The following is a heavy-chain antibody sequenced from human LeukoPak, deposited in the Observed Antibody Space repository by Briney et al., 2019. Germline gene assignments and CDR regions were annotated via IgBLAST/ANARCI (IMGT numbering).Heavy chain of an antibody. V-gene: IGHV4-59*12. CDR2: MYYSGTP. Sequence: SETLSLTCTVAGNSINIYSWNWIRQSAEKGLEWSAYMYYSGTPNYNPSLENRAAISLDLSRHQFSLRLSSATAADTAVYYCARGYGDFRVEGRYFHSWGQGTLVTVSS. CDR1: GNSINIYS. J-gene: IGHJ4*02. CDR3: ARGYGDFRVEGRYFHS. D-gene: IGHD4-17*01.